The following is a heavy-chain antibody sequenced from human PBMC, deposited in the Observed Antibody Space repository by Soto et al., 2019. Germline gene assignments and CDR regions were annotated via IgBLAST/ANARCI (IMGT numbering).Heavy chain of an antibody. CDR1: GGSFSGYY. D-gene: IGHD6-19*01. CDR2: INHSGST. J-gene: IGHJ5*02. V-gene: IGHV4-34*01. Sequence: PSETLSLTCAVYGGSFSGYYWSWIRQPPGKGLEWIGEINHSGSTNYNPSLKSRVTISVDTSKNQFSLKLSSVTAADTAVYYCARTSGYSRGWYVGWFDPWGQGTLVTVSS. CDR3: ARTSGYSRGWYVGWFDP.